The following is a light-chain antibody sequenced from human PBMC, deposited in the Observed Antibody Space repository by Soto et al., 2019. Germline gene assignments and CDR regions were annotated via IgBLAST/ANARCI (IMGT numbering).Light chain of an antibody. Sequence: DIQMTRSPSSLSASVGDRVTITCRASPSISTYLNWYHQKPGKAPKLLIYAASSLQSGVPSRFSGSGSGTDFALTISSLQPEDFATYYCQQTYNTPWTFGQGTKVEIE. CDR3: QQTYNTPWT. J-gene: IGKJ1*01. V-gene: IGKV1-39*01. CDR2: AAS. CDR1: PSISTY.